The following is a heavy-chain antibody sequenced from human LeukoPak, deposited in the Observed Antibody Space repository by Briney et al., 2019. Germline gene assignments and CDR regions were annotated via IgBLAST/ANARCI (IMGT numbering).Heavy chain of an antibody. CDR3: ARATYYDILTGYPVFDY. D-gene: IGHD3-9*01. J-gene: IGHJ4*02. V-gene: IGHV1-2*02. Sequence: GASVKVSCKASGYTFTGYYMHWVRQAPGQGLEWMGWINPNSGGTNYAQKFQGRVTMTRDTSISTAYMELSRLRSDDTAVYYCARATYYDILTGYPVFDYWGQGTLVTVSS. CDR2: INPNSGGT. CDR1: GYTFTGYY.